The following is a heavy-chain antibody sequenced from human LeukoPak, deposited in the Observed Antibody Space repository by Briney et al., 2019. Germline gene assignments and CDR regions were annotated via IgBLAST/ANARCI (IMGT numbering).Heavy chain of an antibody. J-gene: IGHJ4*02. D-gene: IGHD2-2*01. CDR1: GGSISRYY. V-gene: IGHV4-59*01. Sequence: SETLSPTCTVSGGSISRYYWSWIRQPPGKGLEWIGYIYYSGSTNYNPSLKSRVTISADTSKNQFSLKLSSVTAADTAVYYCARGEYQLLPFDYWGQGTLVTVSS. CDR2: IYYSGST. CDR3: ARGEYQLLPFDY.